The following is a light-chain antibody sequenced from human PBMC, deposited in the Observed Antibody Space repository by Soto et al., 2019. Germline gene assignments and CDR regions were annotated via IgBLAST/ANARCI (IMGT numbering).Light chain of an antibody. CDR2: ANN. CDR3: QSHGTCGVI. J-gene: IGLJ2*01. V-gene: IGLV1-40*01. Sequence: QSVLTQPPSVSGAPGQRVTISCTGSVSNIGSGYDVHWYQHLPGTAPKLLIYANNNRPSGVPDRFSGSKSGASASLAIAGLQAEDEADYYCQSHGTCGVIFGGGTKLTVL. CDR1: VSNIGSGYD.